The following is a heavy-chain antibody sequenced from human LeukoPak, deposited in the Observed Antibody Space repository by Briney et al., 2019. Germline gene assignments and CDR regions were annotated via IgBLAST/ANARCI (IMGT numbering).Heavy chain of an antibody. J-gene: IGHJ5*02. CDR1: GGSISSYY. D-gene: IGHD2-15*01. CDR3: ARHTGSFRWFDP. V-gene: IGHV4-59*05. CDR2: IYYSGST. Sequence: SETLSLTCTVSGGSISSYYWSWIRQPAGKGLEWIGSIYYSGSTYYNPSLKSRVTISVDTSKNQFSLKLSSVTAADTAVYYCARHTGSFRWFDPWGQGTLVTVSS.